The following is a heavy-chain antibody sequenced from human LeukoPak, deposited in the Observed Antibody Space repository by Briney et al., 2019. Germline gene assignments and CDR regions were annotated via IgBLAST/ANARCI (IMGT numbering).Heavy chain of an antibody. J-gene: IGHJ6*02. D-gene: IGHD2-21*02. Sequence: GGSLRLSCAASGFTVSSNYMSWVRQAPGKGLEWVSVIYSGGSTYYADSVKGRFTISRDSSKNTLYLQMNSLRAEDTAVYYCARLGYCGGDCYSGYYYGMDVWGQGTTVTVSS. CDR1: GFTVSSNY. CDR2: IYSGGST. CDR3: ARLGYCGGDCYSGYYYGMDV. V-gene: IGHV3-66*04.